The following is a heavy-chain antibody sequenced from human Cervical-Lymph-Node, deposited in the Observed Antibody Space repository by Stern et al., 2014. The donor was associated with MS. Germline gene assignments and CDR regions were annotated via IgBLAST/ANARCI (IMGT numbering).Heavy chain of an antibody. J-gene: IGHJ4*02. CDR1: GGSTSSYY. V-gene: IGHV4-59*08. Sequence: MQLVESGPGLVKPSETLSLTCTVSGGSTSSYYWSWIRQPPGKGLEWIGYISSSGGTKYNPSLKSRVTISVDTSKTQFSLTLSSVTAADTAVYYCARGYTTSSGRPDYWGQGTLVTVSS. CDR2: ISSSGGT. CDR3: ARGYTTSSGRPDY. D-gene: IGHD6-6*01.